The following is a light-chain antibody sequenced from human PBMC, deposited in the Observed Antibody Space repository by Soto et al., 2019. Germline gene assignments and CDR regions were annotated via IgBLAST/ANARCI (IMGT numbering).Light chain of an antibody. J-gene: IGKJ1*01. CDR1: QSVSSY. CDR2: DAS. CDR3: QQRSNWPPT. V-gene: IGKV3-11*01. Sequence: EIVLTQSPATLSLSPGERATLSCRASQSVSSYLAWYQQKPAQAPRLLIYDASNRATGIPVRFSGSGSGTDFTLTISSLEPEDFAVYYCQQRSNWPPTFGQGTKVEIK.